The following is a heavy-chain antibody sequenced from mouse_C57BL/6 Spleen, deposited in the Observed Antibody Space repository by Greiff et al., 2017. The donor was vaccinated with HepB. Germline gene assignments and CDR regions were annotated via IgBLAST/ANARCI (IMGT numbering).Heavy chain of an antibody. CDR3: ARSGGYYSNDWSFDV. CDR2: IDPNSGGT. D-gene: IGHD2-5*01. J-gene: IGHJ1*03. CDR1: GFTFTSYW. Sequence: QVQLQQPGAELVKPGASVKLSCTASGFTFTSYWMHWVKQSPGRGLEWIGRIDPNSGGTKYNEKFKSKATLTVDKTTSTAYLHLSSLTSGDSAVYYCARSGGYYSNDWSFDVWGTGTTVTVSS. V-gene: IGHV1-72*01.